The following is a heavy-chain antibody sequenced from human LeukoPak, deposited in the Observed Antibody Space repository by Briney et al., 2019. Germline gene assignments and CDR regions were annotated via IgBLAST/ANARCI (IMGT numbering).Heavy chain of an antibody. Sequence: SETLSLTCAVSGGSISSYYWSWIRQPPGKGLEWIGYIYTSGSTNYNPSLKSRVTISVETTKNQFSLKLSSVTAADTAVYYCASTYYDFWSGWGGPYYYMDVWGKGTTVTVSS. CDR1: GGSISSYY. CDR3: ASTYYDFWSGWGGPYYYMDV. CDR2: IYTSGST. V-gene: IGHV4-4*09. J-gene: IGHJ6*03. D-gene: IGHD3-3*01.